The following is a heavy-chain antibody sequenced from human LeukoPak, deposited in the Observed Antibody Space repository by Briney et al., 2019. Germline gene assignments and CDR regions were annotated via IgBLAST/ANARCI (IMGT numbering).Heavy chain of an antibody. CDR2: ISGSGGST. V-gene: IGHV3-23*01. J-gene: IGHJ4*02. D-gene: IGHD2-15*01. Sequence: GGSLRLSCAASGFTFSSYAMSWVRQAPGKGLEWVSAISGSGGSTYYADSVEGRFTISRDNSKNTLYLQMNSLRAEDTAVYYCAKDSSDTRNFDYWGQGTLVTVSS. CDR1: GFTFSSYA. CDR3: AKDSSDTRNFDY.